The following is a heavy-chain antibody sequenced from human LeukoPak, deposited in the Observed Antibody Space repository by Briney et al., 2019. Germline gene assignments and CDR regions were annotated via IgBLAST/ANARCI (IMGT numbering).Heavy chain of an antibody. V-gene: IGHV3-33*01. J-gene: IGHJ3*02. CDR2: IWSHGNTK. Sequence: GGALRLSCAASGFVFSTYGMHWVRQAPGKGLEWVAVIWSHGNTKKYADSVTGRFTISRDNSKNTLYLEMNTLRAEDTAVYYCARDDDYDDHNTFDMWGHGTMVTVSS. CDR1: GFVFSTYG. D-gene: IGHD4-17*01. CDR3: ARDDDYDDHNTFDM.